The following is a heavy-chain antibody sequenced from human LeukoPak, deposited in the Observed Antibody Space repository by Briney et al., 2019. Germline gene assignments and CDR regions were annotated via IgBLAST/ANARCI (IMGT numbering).Heavy chain of an antibody. CDR3: ARDEYYYDSSGTNWFDP. CDR1: GYTFTSYY. V-gene: IGHV1-46*01. D-gene: IGHD3-22*01. CDR2: INPSGGST. J-gene: IGHJ5*02. Sequence: ASVTVSCKASGYTFTSYYMQWVRQAPGQGLEWMGIINPSGGSTSYAQKFQGRVTMTRDMSTSTVYMELSSLRSEDTAVYYCARDEYYYDSSGTNWFDPWGQGTLVTVSS.